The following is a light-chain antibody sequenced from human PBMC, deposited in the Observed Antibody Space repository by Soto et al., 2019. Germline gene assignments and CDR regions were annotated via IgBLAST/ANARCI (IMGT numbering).Light chain of an antibody. CDR2: LGS. Sequence: DVVMTQSPLSLPVTPGEPAAISCRSSQSLLHSDGNNYLDWYLQKPGQSPQLLICLGSNRGSGVSDRYRGSGPGTDFTLTISRVEAADFGVYYSMQPLYPPSTFGQGTQV. V-gene: IGKV2-28*01. J-gene: IGKJ1*01. CDR1: QSLLHSDGNNY. CDR3: MQPLYPPST.